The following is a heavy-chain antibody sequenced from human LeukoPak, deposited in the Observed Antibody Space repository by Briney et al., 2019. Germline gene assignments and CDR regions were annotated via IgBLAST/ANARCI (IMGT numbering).Heavy chain of an antibody. D-gene: IGHD2-21*01. J-gene: IGHJ4*02. CDR2: INQDGSEK. CDR1: GFSISRYW. V-gene: IGHV3-7*01. Sequence: PGGSLRLSCGAAGFSISRYWMTWVRQAPGKGLEWVANINQDGSEKYYVDSVKGRFTISRDNAKNSLYLQMNSLTVEDMGVYYCARASPVCGSCYFDYWGQGALVTVSS. CDR3: ARASPVCGSCYFDY.